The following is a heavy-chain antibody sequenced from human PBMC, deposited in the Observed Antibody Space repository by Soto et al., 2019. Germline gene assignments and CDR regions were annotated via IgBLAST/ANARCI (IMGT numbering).Heavy chain of an antibody. V-gene: IGHV4-59*01. CDR2: IYYSGST. D-gene: IGHD1-26*01. CDR1: GCSISSYY. CDR3: ARASGSYYQFDY. Sequence: ETLSLTCTVSGCSISSYYWSWIRQPPGKGLEWIGYIYYSGSTNYNPSLKSRVTISVDTSKNQFSLKLSSVTAADTAVYYCARASGSYYQFDYWGQGTLVTVSS. J-gene: IGHJ4*02.